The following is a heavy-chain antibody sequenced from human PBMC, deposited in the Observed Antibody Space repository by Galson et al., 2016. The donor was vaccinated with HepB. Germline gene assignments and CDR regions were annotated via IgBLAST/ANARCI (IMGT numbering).Heavy chain of an antibody. CDR1: EFTFSIPW. D-gene: IGHD3-10*01. Sequence: SLRLSCAASEFTFSIPWMTLLRQAPGKGLEWVATINQDGSERYYVDSVKGRFTISRDDPKNSLFLQMNSLRVEDTAVYYCARGGGTAVARGGGHYFDYWGQGTLVTVSS. J-gene: IGHJ4*02. CDR2: INQDGSER. CDR3: ARGGGTAVARGGGHYFDY. V-gene: IGHV3-7*01.